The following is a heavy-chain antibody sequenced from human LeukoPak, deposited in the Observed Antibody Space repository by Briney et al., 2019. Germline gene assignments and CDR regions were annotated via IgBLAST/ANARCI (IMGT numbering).Heavy chain of an antibody. CDR3: ARESSVYYGMDV. Sequence: PGGSLRLSCAASGFTFSSYAMSWVRQAPGKGLEWVSYISSSSTIYYADSVKGRFTISRDNAKNSLYLQMNSLRAEDTAVYYCARESSVYYGMDVWGQGTTVTVSS. J-gene: IGHJ6*02. V-gene: IGHV3-48*01. CDR2: ISSSSTI. CDR1: GFTFSSYA. D-gene: IGHD5/OR15-5a*01.